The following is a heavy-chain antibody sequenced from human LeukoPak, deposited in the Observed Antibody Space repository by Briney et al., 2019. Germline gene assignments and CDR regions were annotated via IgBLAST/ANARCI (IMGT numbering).Heavy chain of an antibody. CDR1: GDAVYY. Sequence: SETLSLTCTVSGDAVYYWNWIRQPAGKGLEWIGRIYNNESTWSNPSLKSRVTISVDTSKNQFSLKLSSVTAADTAVYYCAREKRYSSGWYPFDYWGQGTLVTVSS. CDR3: AREKRYSSGWYPFDY. V-gene: IGHV4-4*07. J-gene: IGHJ4*02. D-gene: IGHD6-19*01. CDR2: IYNNEST.